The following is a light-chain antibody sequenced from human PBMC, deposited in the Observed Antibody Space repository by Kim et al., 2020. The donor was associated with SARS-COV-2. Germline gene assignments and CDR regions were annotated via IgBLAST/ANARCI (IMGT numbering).Light chain of an antibody. CDR1: SLRNYY. CDR3: KSRDSSGTQLV. V-gene: IGLV3-19*01. CDR2: GKN. J-gene: IGLJ2*01. Sequence: SSELTQDPAVSVALGQTVTMTCQGDSLRNYYASWYQQKPGHAPLLVIYGKNNRPSGIPDRFSGSNSGNTASLTITGAQAGDEADYYCKSRDSSGTQLVFG.